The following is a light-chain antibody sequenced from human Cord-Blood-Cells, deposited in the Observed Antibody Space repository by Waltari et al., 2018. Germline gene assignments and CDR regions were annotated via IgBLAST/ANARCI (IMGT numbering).Light chain of an antibody. Sequence: QSALTQPASVSGSPGQSITIPCTGTSSDVGGYNYVPWYQQHPGKAPKLMLYDVSKRPSEVSNRCSGSKSGNTASLTISGLQAEDEADYYCSSYTSSSTWVFGGGTKLTVL. V-gene: IGLV2-14*01. CDR3: SSYTSSSTWV. CDR2: DVS. J-gene: IGLJ3*02. CDR1: SSDVGGYNY.